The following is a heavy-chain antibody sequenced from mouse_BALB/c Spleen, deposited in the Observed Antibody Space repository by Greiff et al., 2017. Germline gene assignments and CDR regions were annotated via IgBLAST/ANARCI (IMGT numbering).Heavy chain of an antibody. J-gene: IGHJ2*01. V-gene: IGHV5-6-4*01. CDR1: GFTFSSYT. Sequence: VQLKQSGGGLVKPGGSLKLSCAASGFTFSSYTMSWVRQTPEKRLEWVATISSGGSYTYYPDSVKGRFTISRDNAKNTLYLQMSSLKSEDTAMYYCTRASITTVVATSGYFDYWGQGTTLTVSS. CDR2: ISSGGSYT. CDR3: TRASITTVVATSGYFDY. D-gene: IGHD1-1*01.